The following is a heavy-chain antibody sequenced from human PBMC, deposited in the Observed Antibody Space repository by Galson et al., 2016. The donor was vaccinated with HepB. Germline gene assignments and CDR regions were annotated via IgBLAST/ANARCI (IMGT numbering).Heavy chain of an antibody. Sequence: SLRLSCAASGFTFDDYTMHWVRQPPGKGLEWVSLVTWEGATTYYAASVKGRFTISRDNTKNSLYLQMNSLRTEDTAFYYCVKHRGDYSFDYWGQGTLVTVSS. J-gene: IGHJ4*02. CDR3: VKHRGDYSFDY. CDR1: GFTFDDYT. CDR2: VTWEGATT. V-gene: IGHV3-43*01. D-gene: IGHD4-17*01.